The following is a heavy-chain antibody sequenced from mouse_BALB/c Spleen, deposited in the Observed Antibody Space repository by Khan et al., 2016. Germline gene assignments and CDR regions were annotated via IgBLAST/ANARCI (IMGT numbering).Heavy chain of an antibody. V-gene: IGHV2-5-1*01. D-gene: IGHD2-13*01. CDR3: AKVDYLDSDGAWFAY. CDR2: IWGGGTT. J-gene: IGHJ3*01. CDR1: GFSLTTYA. Sequence: QVQLQQSGPSLVQPSQSLSINCIVSGFSLTTYAVHWVRQSPGKGLEWLGVIWGGGTTDYNAAFMSRLSITKDNSKSPVFFKMNSLQSDDTAIYYCAKVDYLDSDGAWFAYWGQGSLVTVST.